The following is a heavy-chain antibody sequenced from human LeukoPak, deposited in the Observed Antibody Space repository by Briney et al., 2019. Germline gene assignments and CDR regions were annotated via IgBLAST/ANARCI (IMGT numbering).Heavy chain of an antibody. J-gene: IGHJ4*02. D-gene: IGHD1-26*01. CDR1: GFTFSSYE. Sequence: GGSLRLSCAASGFTFSSYEMNWLRQAPGKGLEGVSYISSSGSTIYYADSVKGRFTISRDNAKNSLYLQMNSMRAEDTAVYYCAREARDSIVGATLHFDYWGQGTLVTVSS. CDR3: AREARDSIVGATLHFDY. V-gene: IGHV3-48*03. CDR2: ISSSGSTI.